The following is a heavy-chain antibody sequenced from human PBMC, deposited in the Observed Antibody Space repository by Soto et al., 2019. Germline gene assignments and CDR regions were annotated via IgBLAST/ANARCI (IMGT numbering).Heavy chain of an antibody. CDR3: ARFAREENPKVGSWYYFDY. V-gene: IGHV4-31*03. J-gene: IGHJ4*02. CDR1: GGSISSGGYF. D-gene: IGHD6-13*01. Sequence: QVQLQESGPGLVKPSQTLSLTCTVSGGSISSGGYFWSWVRQHPGKGLEWIGNIYYSGRTYYNPSLKSRVTIAVDTSKTQSSLKLSSVTAADTAVYYCARFAREENPKVGSWYYFDYWGQGTRVTVSS. CDR2: IYYSGRT.